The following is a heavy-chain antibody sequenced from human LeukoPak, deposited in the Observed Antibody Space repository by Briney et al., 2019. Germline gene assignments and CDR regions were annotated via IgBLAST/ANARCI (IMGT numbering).Heavy chain of an antibody. D-gene: IGHD3-16*01. Sequence: PSETLSLTCTVSGGSISSGDYYWSWIRQPPGKGLEWIGYIYYSGSTYYNPSLKSRVTISVDTSKNQFSLKLSSVTAADTAVYYCASAGGDGYNPGPRLDAFDIWGQGTMVTVSS. CDR2: IYYSGST. CDR1: GGSISSGDYY. V-gene: IGHV4-30-4*01. CDR3: ASAGGDGYNPGPRLDAFDI. J-gene: IGHJ3*02.